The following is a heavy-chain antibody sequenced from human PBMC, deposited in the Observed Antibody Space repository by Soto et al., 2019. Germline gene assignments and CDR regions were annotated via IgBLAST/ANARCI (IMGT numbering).Heavy chain of an antibody. V-gene: IGHV3-66*01. Sequence: GGSLRLWCAAAGCNGGSNYSSWVRQAPGKGLERVSVIYSGGSTYYADSVKGRFTISRDNSKNTLYLQMNSLRAEDTAVYYCARSHDYGDWYFEYWGQGTLVTVSS. CDR3: ARSHDYGDWYFEY. CDR2: IYSGGST. J-gene: IGHJ4*02. D-gene: IGHD4-17*01. CDR1: GCNGGSNY.